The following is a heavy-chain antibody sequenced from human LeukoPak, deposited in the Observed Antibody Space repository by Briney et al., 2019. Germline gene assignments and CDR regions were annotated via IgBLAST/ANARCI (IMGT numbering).Heavy chain of an antibody. CDR1: GYSISSGYY. Sequence: SETLSLICTVSGYSISSGYYWGWIRQPPGTGLGWIEYIYYSGSTNYNLSLKSRVPISVDPHKNHFSVKLGSVTAADTAVYYCARDLGYDILTGYSNWFAPGGQGTLVTVSS. CDR3: ARDLGYDILTGYSNWFAP. V-gene: IGHV4-61*01. J-gene: IGHJ5*02. CDR2: IYYSGST. D-gene: IGHD3-9*01.